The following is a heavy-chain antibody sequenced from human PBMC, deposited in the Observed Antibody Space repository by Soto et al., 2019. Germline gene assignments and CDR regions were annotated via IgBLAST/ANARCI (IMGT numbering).Heavy chain of an antibody. J-gene: IGHJ4*02. D-gene: IGHD6-6*01. V-gene: IGHV4-59*01. Sequence: SETLSLTCAVSGGSISSYYWSWIRQPPGKGLEWIGYIYYSGSTNYNPSLKSRVTISVDTSKNQFSLKLSSVTAADTAVYYCASGEGSSSNFDYWGQGTLVTVSS. CDR2: IYYSGST. CDR3: ASGEGSSSNFDY. CDR1: GGSISSYY.